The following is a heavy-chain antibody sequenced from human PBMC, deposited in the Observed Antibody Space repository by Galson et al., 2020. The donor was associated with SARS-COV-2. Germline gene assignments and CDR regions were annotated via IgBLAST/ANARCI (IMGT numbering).Heavy chain of an antibody. Sequence: SETLSLTCTVSVGSIHSENYFWIWIRQHSGKGLEWIGYAHYRGGTYYNPSFKSLVVISVETSANQFSLNLMSVTAADTDVYYCAREVITAGDADGFDIWGQGTMVTVSS. D-gene: IGHD2-21*01. J-gene: IGHJ3*02. V-gene: IGHV4-31*01. CDR2: AHYRGGT. CDR1: VGSIHSENYF. CDR3: AREVITAGDADGFDI.